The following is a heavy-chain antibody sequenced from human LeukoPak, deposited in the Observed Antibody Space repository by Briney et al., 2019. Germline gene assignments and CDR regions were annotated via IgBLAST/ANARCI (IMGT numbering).Heavy chain of an antibody. CDR3: AREVFVGMGLSFDY. CDR1: GFTFSGYT. Sequence: GGSLRLSCAASGFTFSGYTMNWVRQAPGKGLEWVSSISPSSSYIYYADSVKGRFAISRDNAENSLYLQMNSLSAEDAAVYYCAREVFVGMGLSFDYWGQGTLVTVSS. D-gene: IGHD3-16*01. CDR2: ISPSSSYI. J-gene: IGHJ4*02. V-gene: IGHV3-21*01.